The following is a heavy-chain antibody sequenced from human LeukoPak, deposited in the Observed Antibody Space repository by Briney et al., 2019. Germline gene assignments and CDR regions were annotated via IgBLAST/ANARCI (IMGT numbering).Heavy chain of an antibody. J-gene: IGHJ4*02. D-gene: IGHD4-23*01. CDR1: GGSISSGSYY. CDR3: ARVSPGGNARGAGFDY. CDR2: IYTSGST. V-gene: IGHV4-61*02. Sequence: SETLSLTCTVSGGSISSGSYYWSWIRQPAGKGLEWIGRIYTSGSTNYNPSLKSRVTISVDTSKNQFPLKLSSVTAADTAVYYCARVSPGGNARGAGFDYWGQGTLVTVSS.